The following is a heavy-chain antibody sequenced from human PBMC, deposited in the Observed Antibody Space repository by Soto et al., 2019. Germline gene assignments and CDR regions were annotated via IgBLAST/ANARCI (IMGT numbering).Heavy chain of an antibody. Sequence: QVQLVQSGAEVKKPGASVKVSCKASGYTFTGYYMHWVRQAPGQGLEWMGWINPNSGGTNYAQKFQGRVTMTRDTSISTAYMELSRLRSDDTAVYYCARGYYYDSSGYPKHFDYWGQGTLVTVSS. CDR1: GYTFTGYY. CDR3: ARGYYYDSSGYPKHFDY. D-gene: IGHD3-22*01. J-gene: IGHJ4*02. CDR2: INPNSGGT. V-gene: IGHV1-2*02.